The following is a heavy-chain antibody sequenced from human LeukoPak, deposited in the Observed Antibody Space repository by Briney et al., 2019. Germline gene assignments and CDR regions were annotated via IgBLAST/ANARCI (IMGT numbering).Heavy chain of an antibody. D-gene: IGHD6-13*01. Sequence: ASVKVSCKVSGYTLTELSMHWVRQAPGKGLEWMGGFDPEDGETSYAQKFQGRVTMTRDTSTSTVYMELSSLRSEDTAVYYCAGSSWYGLLYYWGQGTLVTVSS. CDR1: GYTLTELS. V-gene: IGHV1-24*01. CDR2: FDPEDGET. J-gene: IGHJ4*02. CDR3: AGSSWYGLLYY.